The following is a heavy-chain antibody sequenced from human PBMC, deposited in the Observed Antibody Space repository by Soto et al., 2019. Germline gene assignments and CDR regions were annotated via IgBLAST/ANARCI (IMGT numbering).Heavy chain of an antibody. CDR2: MNPNSGNT. D-gene: IGHD3-3*01. J-gene: IGHJ6*03. V-gene: IGHV1-8*01. Sequence: ASVKVSCKASGYTFTSYDINWVRQATGQGLEWMGWMNPNSGNTGYAQKFQGRVTMTRNTSISTAYMELSSLRSEDTAVYYCARGFAAYYDFWSGYYTDYYYYYMDVWGKGTTVTVSS. CDR3: ARGFAAYYDFWSGYYTDYYYYYMDV. CDR1: GYTFTSYD.